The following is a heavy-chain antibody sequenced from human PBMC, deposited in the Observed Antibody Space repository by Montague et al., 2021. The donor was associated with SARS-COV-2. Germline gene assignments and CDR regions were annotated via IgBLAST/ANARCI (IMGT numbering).Heavy chain of an antibody. D-gene: IGHD7-27*01. Sequence: TLSLTCTVSGASIRSSDHYWGWIRQPPGKGLEWIAYIYYTGSTYYNPSLQSRLRTSLDTSKNQFSLTLTSVTAADTAIYYCARNRGWGSRGAGYIDLWGRGTLVTVSS. J-gene: IGHJ2*01. V-gene: IGHV4-31*03. CDR3: ARNRGWGSRGAGYIDL. CDR1: GASIRSSDHY. CDR2: IYYTGST.